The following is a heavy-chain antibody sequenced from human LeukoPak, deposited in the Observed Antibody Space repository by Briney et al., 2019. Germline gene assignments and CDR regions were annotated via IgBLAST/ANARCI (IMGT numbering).Heavy chain of an antibody. Sequence: GGSLRLSCAASGFIFSSAWMSWVRQAPGKGLEWVGRIKTKADGGTTDYAAPVKGRFTISRDDSKNTLYLQMNSLKTEDTAVYYCTTEFQKFDYWGQGTLVTVSS. CDR1: GFIFSSAW. V-gene: IGHV3-15*01. CDR3: TTEFQKFDY. J-gene: IGHJ4*02. CDR2: IKTKADGGTT.